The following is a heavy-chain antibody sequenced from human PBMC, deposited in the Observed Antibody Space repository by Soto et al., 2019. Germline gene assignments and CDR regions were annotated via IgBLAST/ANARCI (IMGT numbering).Heavy chain of an antibody. CDR1: GGSISSISYY. CDR3: ARLHRARTPYFDY. V-gene: IGHV4-39*01. CDR2: IYYSGST. Sequence: SETLSLTCTVSGGSISSISYYWGWIRQPPGKGLEWIGSIYYSGSTYYNPSLKSRVTISVDTSKNQFSLKLSSVTAADTAVYYCARLHRARTPYFDYWGQGTLVTVSS. D-gene: IGHD2-15*01. J-gene: IGHJ4*02.